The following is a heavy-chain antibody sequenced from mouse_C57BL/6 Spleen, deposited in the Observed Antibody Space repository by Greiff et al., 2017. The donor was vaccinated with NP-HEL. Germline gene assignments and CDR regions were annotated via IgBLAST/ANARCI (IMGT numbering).Heavy chain of an antibody. V-gene: IGHV1-18*01. J-gene: IGHJ2*01. Sequence: EVQLQESGPELVKPGASVKIPCKASGYTFTDYNMDWVKQSHGKSLEWIGDINPNNGGTIYTQKFKGKATLTVDKSSSTAYMELRNLASEDTAVYYCASPFDYWGQGTTLTVSS. CDR3: ASPFDY. CDR2: INPNNGGT. CDR1: GYTFTDYN.